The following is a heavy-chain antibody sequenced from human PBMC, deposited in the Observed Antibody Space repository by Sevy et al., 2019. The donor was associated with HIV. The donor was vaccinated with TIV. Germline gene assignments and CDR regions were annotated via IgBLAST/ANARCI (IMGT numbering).Heavy chain of an antibody. CDR1: GFNFSNYV. CDR2: ISSYGNEA. CDR3: ARSILAVAGSYGMDV. J-gene: IGHJ6*02. V-gene: IGHV3-30*03. D-gene: IGHD6-19*01. Sequence: GGSLRLSCAASGFNFSNYVLHWVRQAPGKGLEWVTFISSYGNEADYVDSVKGGFTISRDDSKNTLYLQMNSLRPEDTAVYYCARSILAVAGSYGMDVWGQGTTVTVSS.